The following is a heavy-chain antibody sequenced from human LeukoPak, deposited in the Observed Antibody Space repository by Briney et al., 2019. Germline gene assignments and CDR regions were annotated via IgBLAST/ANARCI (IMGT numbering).Heavy chain of an antibody. CDR2: VSSSSGST. CDR3: AKDRNDYGDYGGYFDH. D-gene: IGHD4-17*01. J-gene: IGHJ4*02. V-gene: IGHV3-23*01. Sequence: GGSLRPSCAASGFSFSDFAMSWVRQTPGKGLEWVSAVSSSSGSTYYADSVKGRFTISRDTSKNTLFLQMNSLTVDDTAVYYCAKDRNDYGDYGGYFDHWGQGTLVTVSS. CDR1: GFSFSDFA.